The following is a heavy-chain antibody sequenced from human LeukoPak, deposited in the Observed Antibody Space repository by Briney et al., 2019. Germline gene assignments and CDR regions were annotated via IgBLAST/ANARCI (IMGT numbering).Heavy chain of an antibody. CDR1: GFTFDDYG. Sequence: GGSLRLSCLASGFTFDDYGMHWVRQVPGKGLEWVAGISWNSGRIAYAAAVKGRFTISRDNSKNTLYLQMNSLRAEDTAVYYCARGPSGYHNTGGQGTLVTVSS. CDR2: ISWNSGRI. J-gene: IGHJ4*02. CDR3: ARGPSGYHNT. D-gene: IGHD5-12*01. V-gene: IGHV3-9*01.